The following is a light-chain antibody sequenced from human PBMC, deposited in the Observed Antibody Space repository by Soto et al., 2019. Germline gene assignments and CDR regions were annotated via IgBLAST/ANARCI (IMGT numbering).Light chain of an antibody. CDR3: QQFNNWPPLT. Sequence: EVVMTQSPATLSVSPGERATLSCRASQFVSTNLAWYQQKPGQAPGLLIYSASTRATGIPPRFSGSGSGTEYTLTITSLQSEDSAVYYCQQFNNWPPLTFGGGTKVEIK. CDR2: SAS. CDR1: QFVSTN. V-gene: IGKV3-15*01. J-gene: IGKJ4*01.